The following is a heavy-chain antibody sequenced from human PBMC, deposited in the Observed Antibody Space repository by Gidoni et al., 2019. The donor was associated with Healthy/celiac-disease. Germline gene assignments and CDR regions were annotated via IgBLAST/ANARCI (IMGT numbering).Heavy chain of an antibody. CDR2: INPTRGGT. D-gene: IGHD1-7*01. CDR3: AREGNWNYRLGGNWFDP. Sequence: QVQLVQSGAEVKKPGDSVKVSCKALGYTFTGYYMHWGRQAPGQGLEWMGWINPTRGGTNYAQKFQGRVTMTRDTSLSTAYMELSRLRSDDTAVYYCAREGNWNYRLGGNWFDPWGQGTLVTVSS. CDR1: GYTFTGYY. J-gene: IGHJ5*02. V-gene: IGHV1-2*02.